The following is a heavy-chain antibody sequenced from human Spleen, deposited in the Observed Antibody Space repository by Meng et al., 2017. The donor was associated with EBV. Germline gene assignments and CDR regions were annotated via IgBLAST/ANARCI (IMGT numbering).Heavy chain of an antibody. D-gene: IGHD6-6*01. CDR1: GGSFSGYF. CDR3: AKGKIVARSPWFDP. Sequence: GQLQKWGAGLLKPSGPLSLPSAVYGGSFSGYFWSWIRQPPGKGLEWIGEINHSGSTSYNPSLKSRVTISEDTSKNQFSLKLSSVTAADTAIYYCAKGKIVARSPWFDPWGQGTLVTVSS. CDR2: INHSGST. V-gene: IGHV4-34*01. J-gene: IGHJ5*02.